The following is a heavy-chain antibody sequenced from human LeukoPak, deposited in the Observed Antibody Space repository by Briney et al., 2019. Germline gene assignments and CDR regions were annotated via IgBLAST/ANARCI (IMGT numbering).Heavy chain of an antibody. D-gene: IGHD1-26*01. J-gene: IGHJ4*02. Sequence: SETLSLTCTVSGYSISSGYYWGWIRQPPGKGLEWIGSIYHSGSTYYNPSLKSRVTISVDTSKNQFSLKLSSVTAADTAVYYCAREPRYSGSHFDYWGQGTLVTLSS. CDR1: GYSISSGYY. CDR2: IYHSGST. V-gene: IGHV4-38-2*02. CDR3: AREPRYSGSHFDY.